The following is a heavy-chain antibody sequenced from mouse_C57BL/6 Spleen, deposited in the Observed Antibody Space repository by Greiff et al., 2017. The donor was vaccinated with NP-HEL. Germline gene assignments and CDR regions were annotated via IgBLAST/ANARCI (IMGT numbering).Heavy chain of an antibody. CDR3: ARRIYYGNSFAY. J-gene: IGHJ3*01. V-gene: IGHV1-18*01. CDR1: GYTFTDYN. CDR2: INPNNGGT. Sequence: EVHLVESGPELVKPGASVKIPCKASGYTFTDYNMDWVKQSHGKSLEWIGDINPNNGGTIYNQKFKGKATLTVDKSSSTAYMELRSLTSEDTAVYYCARRIYYGNSFAYWGQGTLVTVSA. D-gene: IGHD2-1*01.